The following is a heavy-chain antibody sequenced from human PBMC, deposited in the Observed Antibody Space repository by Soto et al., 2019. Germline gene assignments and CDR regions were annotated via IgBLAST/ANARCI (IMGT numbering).Heavy chain of an antibody. CDR1: GFAVSSNY. V-gene: IGHV3-53*01. D-gene: IGHD2-15*01. Sequence: GGSLRLSCAASGFAVSSNYMSWVRQAPGKGLEWVSVIYSDGNTYYADSVKGRFTISRDNSKNTMYLQMNSLIAEDTAVYYCAGGTGAYFDYWGQGTPVTVSS. J-gene: IGHJ4*02. CDR2: IYSDGNT. CDR3: AGGTGAYFDY.